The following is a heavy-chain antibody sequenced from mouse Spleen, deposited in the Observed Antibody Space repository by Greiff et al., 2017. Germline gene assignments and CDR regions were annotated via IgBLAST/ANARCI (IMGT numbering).Heavy chain of an antibody. J-gene: IGHJ1*01. Sequence: VQLQQSGPQLVRPGASVKISCKASGYSFTSYWMHWVKQRPGQGLEWIGMIDPSDSETRLNQKFKDKATLTVDKSSSTAYMQLSSPTSEDSAVYYCARERLRLQSYWYFDVWGAGTTVTVSS. V-gene: IGHV1S126*01. CDR2: IDPSDSET. CDR3: ARERLRLQSYWYFDV. CDR1: GYSFTSYW. D-gene: IGHD1-2*01.